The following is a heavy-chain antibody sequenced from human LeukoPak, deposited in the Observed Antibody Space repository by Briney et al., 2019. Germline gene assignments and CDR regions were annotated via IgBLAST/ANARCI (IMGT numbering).Heavy chain of an antibody. CDR2: ISGGGHIT. Sequence: PGGPLRLSCAASGFTFSSYAMTWVPQAPGKALEWVSAISGGGHITSYADSVKGRFTISRDNSKNTLYLQMNSLRAEDTAVYYCARDPGGGDFPFEYWGQGTQVTVSS. D-gene: IGHD2-21*02. CDR1: GFTFSSYA. CDR3: ARDPGGGDFPFEY. V-gene: IGHV3-23*01. J-gene: IGHJ4*02.